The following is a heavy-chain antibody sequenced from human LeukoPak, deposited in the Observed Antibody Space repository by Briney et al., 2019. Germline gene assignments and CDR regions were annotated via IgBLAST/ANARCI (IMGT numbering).Heavy chain of an antibody. D-gene: IGHD4-11*01. V-gene: IGHV3-74*03. CDR2: ISSDGSST. J-gene: IGHJ4*02. Sequence: GGSLRLSCAASGFTFRNHWMHWVRQTPGKGLVWVSRISSDGSSTTYADSVKGRFTISRDNAKNTLYLQMNNMRAEDTAMYYCARDQRVTGRPDIDYWGQGTLVIVSS. CDR1: GFTFRNHW. CDR3: ARDQRVTGRPDIDY.